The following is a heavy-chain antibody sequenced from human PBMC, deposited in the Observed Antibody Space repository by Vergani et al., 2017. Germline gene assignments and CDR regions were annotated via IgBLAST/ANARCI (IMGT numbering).Heavy chain of an antibody. V-gene: IGHV2-5*01. CDR2: IYWNDDK. J-gene: IGHJ3*02. D-gene: IGHD3-9*01. CDR1: GFSLSTSGVG. CDR3: THRADIVAGRPGAFDI. Sequence: QITLKESGPTLVKLTQTLTLTCTFPGFSLSTSGVGVGWIRQPPGKALEWLALIYWNDDKRYSPSLKSRLTITKDTSKNQVVLTMTNMDPVDTATYYCTHRADIVAGRPGAFDIWGQGTMVTVSS.